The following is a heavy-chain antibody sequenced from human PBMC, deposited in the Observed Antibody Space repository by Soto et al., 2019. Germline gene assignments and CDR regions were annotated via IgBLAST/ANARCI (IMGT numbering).Heavy chain of an antibody. D-gene: IGHD1-26*01. V-gene: IGHV1-8*01. Sequence: QVQLVQSGAEVREPGASVKVSRKASGYSFSSLDINWVRQTTGQGLEWMGWMQPRDGRTGYAQKFQGRVTMTRDTSINTAYMELSSLTSDDTAFYYCARGVTAGVDYWGQGTLVTVSS. J-gene: IGHJ4*02. CDR2: MQPRDGRT. CDR1: GYSFSSLD. CDR3: ARGVTAGVDY.